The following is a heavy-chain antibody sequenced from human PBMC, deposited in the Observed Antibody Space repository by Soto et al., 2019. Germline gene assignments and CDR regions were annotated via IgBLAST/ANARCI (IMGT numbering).Heavy chain of an antibody. V-gene: IGHV4-39*02. D-gene: IGHD6-6*01. J-gene: IGHJ3*02. CDR1: GGSISSSSYY. CDR2: IYYTGST. Sequence: QLQLQESGPGLVKPSETLSLTCTVSGGSISSSSYYWGWIRQPPGKGLEWIGSIYYTGSTYYNPSLESRVTISVDTSKNQFSLMLSSVTAADTAVYYCARELEYSSPSGAFDIWGQGTMVTVSS. CDR3: ARELEYSSPSGAFDI.